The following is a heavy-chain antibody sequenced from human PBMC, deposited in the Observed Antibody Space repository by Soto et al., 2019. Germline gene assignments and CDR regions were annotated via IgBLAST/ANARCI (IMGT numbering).Heavy chain of an antibody. Sequence: GESLKISCKGSGYSFTSYWIGWLRQMPGKGLVWMGIIYPGHSHTRYSPSFQGQVTISADKSISTAYLQWSSLKASDTAMYYCARLRYCSSTSCYYYYYYGMDVWGQGTTVTVSS. D-gene: IGHD2-2*01. CDR3: ARLRYCSSTSCYYYYYYGMDV. J-gene: IGHJ6*02. V-gene: IGHV5-51*01. CDR1: GYSFTSYW. CDR2: IYPGHSHT.